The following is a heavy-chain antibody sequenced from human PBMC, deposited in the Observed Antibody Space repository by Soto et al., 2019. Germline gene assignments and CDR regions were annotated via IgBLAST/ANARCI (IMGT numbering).Heavy chain of an antibody. CDR1: GYTFPTSP. Sequence: QLQLVQSGAEAKNPGASVKVSCKASGYTFPTSPISWVRQAPGQGLEGMGWIKAYSGNTNHAQKLQGRVTMTTDTSTNTAYMELRSLTTDDTAIYYCAIAAYGDDDYWGQGTLVTVSS. J-gene: IGHJ4*02. V-gene: IGHV1-18*01. D-gene: IGHD4-17*01. CDR2: IKAYSGNT. CDR3: AIAAYGDDDY.